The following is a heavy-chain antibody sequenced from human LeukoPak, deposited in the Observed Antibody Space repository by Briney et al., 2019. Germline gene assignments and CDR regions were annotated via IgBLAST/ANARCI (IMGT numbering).Heavy chain of an antibody. Sequence: SETLSLTCTVSGGSISSYYWSWIRQPPGKGLEWIGYIYYSGSTNYNPSLKSRVTISVDTSKNQSSLKLSSVTAADTAVYYCARDRHSGGSCLFDYWGQGTLVTVSS. CDR2: IYYSGST. CDR1: GGSISSYY. D-gene: IGHD2-15*01. CDR3: ARDRHSGGSCLFDY. J-gene: IGHJ4*02. V-gene: IGHV4-59*01.